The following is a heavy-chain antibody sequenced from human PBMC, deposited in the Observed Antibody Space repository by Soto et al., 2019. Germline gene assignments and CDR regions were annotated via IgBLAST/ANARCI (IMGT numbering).Heavy chain of an antibody. J-gene: IGHJ3*02. Sequence: SQTLSLTCXISGDSVSSNSAAWNWIRQSPSRGLEWLGRTYYRSKWYNDYAVSVKSRITINPDTSKNQFSLQLNSVTPEDTAVYYCARDLYIYSSGWPHGSFDIWGQGTMVTVSS. CDR2: TYYRSKWYN. V-gene: IGHV6-1*01. CDR3: ARDLYIYSSGWPHGSFDI. D-gene: IGHD6-19*01. CDR1: GDSVSSNSAA.